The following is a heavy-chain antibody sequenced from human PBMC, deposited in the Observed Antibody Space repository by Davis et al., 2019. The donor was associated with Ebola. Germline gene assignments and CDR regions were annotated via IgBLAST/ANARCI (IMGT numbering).Heavy chain of an antibody. CDR1: GFTFSSYW. D-gene: IGHD3-22*01. Sequence: GGSLRLSCAASGFTFSSYWMSWVRQAPGKGLEWVSAISGSGGSTYYADSVKGRFTISRDNSKNTLYLQMNSLRAEDTAVYYCASTWESIVVVITGGVSFDYWGQGTLVTVSS. CDR3: ASTWESIVVVITGGVSFDY. J-gene: IGHJ4*02. V-gene: IGHV3-23*01. CDR2: ISGSGGST.